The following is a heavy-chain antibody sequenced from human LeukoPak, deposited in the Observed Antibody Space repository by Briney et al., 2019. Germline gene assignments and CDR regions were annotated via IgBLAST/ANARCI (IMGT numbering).Heavy chain of an antibody. V-gene: IGHV3-53*01. J-gene: IGHJ4*02. CDR2: IYSGGST. Sequence: GGSLRLSCTASGFTVSSNYMSWVRQGPGKGLVWVSIIYSGGSTNYAESVEGRFTISRDNSNNTLFLQMNSLRAEDTAVYYCARASKASAPFDYWGQGTLVTVSS. D-gene: IGHD3-10*01. CDR3: ARASKASAPFDY. CDR1: GFTVSSNY.